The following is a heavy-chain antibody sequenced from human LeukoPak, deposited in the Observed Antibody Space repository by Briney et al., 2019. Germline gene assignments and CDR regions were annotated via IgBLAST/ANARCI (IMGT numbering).Heavy chain of an antibody. J-gene: IGHJ4*02. CDR2: FDPEDGET. D-gene: IGHD3-10*01. V-gene: IGHV1-24*01. CDR1: GYTLTKLC. CDR3: AARHRLLRGPFDY. Sequence: RASVKVSCKVSGYTLTKLCIHWVRQAPGKGLEYMGGFDPEDGETVYAQKFQGRVTMTEDTSTDTAYMDLSGLRSEDTALYYCAARHRLLRGPFDYWGQGILVTVSS.